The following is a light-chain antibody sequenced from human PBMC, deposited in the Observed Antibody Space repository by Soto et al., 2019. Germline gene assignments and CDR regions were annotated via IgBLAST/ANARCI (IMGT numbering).Light chain of an antibody. V-gene: IGKV3-15*01. CDR2: VAS. CDR3: QQYKDWPPR. CDR1: QSVSSY. Sequence: EMVMTQSPATLSVSPGERATLSCRASQSVSSYLAWYQQKPGQPPRLLIYVASTRAAGIPARFSGSGSGTEFTLTIGSLQSEDCAVYYCQQYKDWPPRFGQGTKVEIK. J-gene: IGKJ1*01.